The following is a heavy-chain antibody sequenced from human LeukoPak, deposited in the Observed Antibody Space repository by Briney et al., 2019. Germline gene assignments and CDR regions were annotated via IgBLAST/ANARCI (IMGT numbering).Heavy chain of an antibody. CDR3: ATEMEWLVGPLDAFDI. CDR2: ISSSSSTI. D-gene: IGHD3-3*01. Sequence: GGSLRLSCAASGFTFSSYEMNWVRQAPGKGLEWVSYISSSSSTIYYADSVKGRFTISRDNAKNSLYLQMNSLRAEDTAVYYCATEMEWLVGPLDAFDIWGQGTMVTVSS. J-gene: IGHJ3*02. V-gene: IGHV3-48*03. CDR1: GFTFSSYE.